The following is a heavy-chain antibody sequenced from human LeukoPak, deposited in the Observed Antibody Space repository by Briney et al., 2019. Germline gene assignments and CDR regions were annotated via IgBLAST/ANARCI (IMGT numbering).Heavy chain of an antibody. V-gene: IGHV3-48*03. J-gene: IGHJ6*02. CDR2: ISSSGSTI. Sequence: GSLRLSCAASGFTFSSYEMNWVRQAPGKGLEWVSYISSSGSTIYYADSVKGRFTTSRDNAKNSLYLQMNSLRAEDTAVYYCARAGYYGMDVWGQGTTVTVSS. CDR1: GFTFSSYE. CDR3: ARAGYYGMDV.